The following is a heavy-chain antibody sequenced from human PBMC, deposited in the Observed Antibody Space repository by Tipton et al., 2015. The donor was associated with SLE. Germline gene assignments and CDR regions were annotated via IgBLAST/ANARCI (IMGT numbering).Heavy chain of an antibody. Sequence: LRLSCTVSGGSVSSSGYYWAWIRQPPGKGLEWIANVYYTGSTYYNPSLKSRVTISVDTSKNQFSLKLSSVTAADTAVYYCARVPFTMTHDYWGQGTLVTVSS. CDR2: VYYTGST. J-gene: IGHJ4*02. CDR1: GGSVSSSGYY. V-gene: IGHV4-39*07. CDR3: ARVPFTMTHDY. D-gene: IGHD3-22*01.